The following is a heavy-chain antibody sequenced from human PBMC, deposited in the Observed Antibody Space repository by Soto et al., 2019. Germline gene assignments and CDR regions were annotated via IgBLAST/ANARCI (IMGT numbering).Heavy chain of an antibody. CDR2: ISYDGSNK. J-gene: IGHJ6*02. V-gene: IGHV3-30*18. CDR1: GFTFSSYG. CDR3: AKGAHYGMDV. Sequence: QVQLAESGGGVVQPGRSLRLSCAASGFTFSSYGMHWVRQAPGKGLEWVAVISYDGSNKYYADSVKGRFTISRDNSKNTLYLQMNSLRAEDTAVYYCAKGAHYGMDVWGQGTTVTVSS.